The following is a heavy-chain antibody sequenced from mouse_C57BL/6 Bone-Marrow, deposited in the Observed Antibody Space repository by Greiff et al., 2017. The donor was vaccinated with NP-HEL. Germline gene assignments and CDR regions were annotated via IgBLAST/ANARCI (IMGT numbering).Heavy chain of an antibody. V-gene: IGHV5-9-1*02. CDR2: ISSGGDYI. D-gene: IGHD1-1*01. CDR1: GFTFSSYA. Sequence: DVQLVESGEGSVKPGGSLKLSCAASGFTFSSYAMSWVRQTPEKRLEWVAYISSGGDYIYYADTVKGRFTISRDPARNTLYLQMSSLMSEDTAMYYCTRDTYCCGSDYYAMDYWGQGTSVTVSS. CDR3: TRDTYCCGSDYYAMDY. J-gene: IGHJ4*01.